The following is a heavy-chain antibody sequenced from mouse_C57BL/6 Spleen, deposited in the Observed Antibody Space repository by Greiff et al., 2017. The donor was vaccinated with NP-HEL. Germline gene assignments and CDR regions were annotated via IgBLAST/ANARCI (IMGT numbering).Heavy chain of an antibody. CDR3: ARSHYGSSLFAY. CDR1: GYTFTSYW. D-gene: IGHD1-1*01. CDR2: IHPNSGST. V-gene: IGHV1-64*01. J-gene: IGHJ3*01. Sequence: QVQLQQPGAELVKPGASVKLSCKASGYTFTSYWMHWVKQRPGQGLEWIGMIHPNSGSTNYNEKFKSKATLTVDKSSSTAYMQLSSVTSEDSAVYYCARSHYGSSLFAYWGQGTLVTVSA.